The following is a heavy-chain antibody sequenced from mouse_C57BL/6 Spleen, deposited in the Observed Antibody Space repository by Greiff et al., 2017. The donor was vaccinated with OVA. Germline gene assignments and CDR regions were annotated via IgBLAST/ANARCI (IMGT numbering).Heavy chain of an antibody. J-gene: IGHJ1*03. Sequence: EVHLVESGGGLVQPGGSLSLSCAASGFTFTDYYMSWVRQPPGKALEWLGFIRNKANGYTTEYSASVKGRFTISRDNSQSILYLQMNALRAEDSATYYCARYAYYYGSSYYWYFDVWGTGTTVTVSS. CDR2: IRNKANGYTT. D-gene: IGHD1-1*01. V-gene: IGHV7-3*01. CDR3: ARYAYYYGSSYYWYFDV. CDR1: GFTFTDYY.